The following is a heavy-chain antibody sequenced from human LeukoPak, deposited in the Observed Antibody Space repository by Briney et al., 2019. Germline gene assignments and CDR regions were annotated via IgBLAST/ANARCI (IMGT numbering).Heavy chain of an antibody. D-gene: IGHD3-22*01. CDR3: ARELGVGVIGDAFDI. Sequence: GGSLRLSCAVSGFTLGSYWMHWVRQAPGQGLAWVSRVNTDGSSTTYAESVKGRFTISEDNAKNTLYLQMNGLRAEDTAVYYCARELGVGVIGDAFDIWGQGTVVTVSS. CDR1: GFTLGSYW. CDR2: VNTDGSST. V-gene: IGHV3-74*01. J-gene: IGHJ3*02.